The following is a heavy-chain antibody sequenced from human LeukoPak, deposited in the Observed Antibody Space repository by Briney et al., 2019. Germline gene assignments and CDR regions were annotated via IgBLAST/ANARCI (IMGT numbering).Heavy chain of an antibody. CDR3: AKLNLGIQLYFDY. Sequence: PGGSLRLSCAASGFTFSSYAMSWVRQAPGKGLEWVSAISGSGGSTYYADSVKGRFTISRDNSKNTLYLRMNSLRAEDTAVYYCAKLNLGIQLYFDYWGQGTLVTVSS. D-gene: IGHD5-18*01. CDR2: ISGSGGST. J-gene: IGHJ4*02. V-gene: IGHV3-23*01. CDR1: GFTFSSYA.